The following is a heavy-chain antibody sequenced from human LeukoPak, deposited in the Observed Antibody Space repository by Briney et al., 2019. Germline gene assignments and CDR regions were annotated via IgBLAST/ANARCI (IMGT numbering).Heavy chain of an antibody. CDR3: ARFSPRAYAFDI. CDR2: IYTSGST. Sequence: SETLSLTCTVSGGSISGYYWSWIRQPAGKGLGWIGRIYTSGSTNYNPSLKSRVTMSVDTSKNQFSLKLSSVTAADTAVYYCARFSPRAYAFDIWGQGTMVTVSS. J-gene: IGHJ3*02. D-gene: IGHD1-26*01. V-gene: IGHV4-4*07. CDR1: GGSISGYY.